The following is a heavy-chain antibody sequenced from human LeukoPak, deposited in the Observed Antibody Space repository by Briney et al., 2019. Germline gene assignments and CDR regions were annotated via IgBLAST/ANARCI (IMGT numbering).Heavy chain of an antibody. CDR3: ARGGDGFDP. D-gene: IGHD5-24*01. CDR1: GGSSSGYY. V-gene: IGHV4-34*01. J-gene: IGHJ5*02. Sequence: KPSETLSLTCAVYGGSSSGYYWSWIRQPPGKGLEWIGEINHSGSTNYNPSLKSRVTISVDTSKNQFSLKLSSVTAADTAVYYCARGGDGFDPWGQGTLVTVSS. CDR2: INHSGST.